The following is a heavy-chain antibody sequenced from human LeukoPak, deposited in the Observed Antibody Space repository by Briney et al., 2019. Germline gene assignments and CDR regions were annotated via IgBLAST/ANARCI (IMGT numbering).Heavy chain of an antibody. V-gene: IGHV3-21*01. D-gene: IGHD3-22*01. CDR3: ARGLYYDSSGYEPLDY. Sequence: GGSLRLSCAASGFTFSSYSMNWFRQAPGKGLEWVSSISSSSSYIYYADSVKGRFTISRDNAKNSLYLQMNSLRAEDTAVYYCARGLYYDSSGYEPLDYWGQGTLVTVSS. CDR1: GFTFSSYS. J-gene: IGHJ4*02. CDR2: ISSSSSYI.